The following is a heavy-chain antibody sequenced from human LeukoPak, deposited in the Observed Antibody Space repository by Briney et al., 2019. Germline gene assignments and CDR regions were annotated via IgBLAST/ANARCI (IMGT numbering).Heavy chain of an antibody. Sequence: GGSLRLSCGASGFTFSDSWMSWVRQAPGKGLEWVANMNQDGSEKAYVDSVKGRFTISRDSAKNSLSLQMNSLRAEDTAVYYCARGYTDVGGDYGMDVWGQGTTVTVSS. CDR1: GFTFSDSW. CDR2: MNQDGSEK. V-gene: IGHV3-7*03. CDR3: ARGYTDVGGDYGMDV. J-gene: IGHJ6*02. D-gene: IGHD5-18*01.